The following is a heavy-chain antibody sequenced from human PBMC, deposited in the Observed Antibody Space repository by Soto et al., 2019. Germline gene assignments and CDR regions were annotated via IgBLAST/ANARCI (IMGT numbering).Heavy chain of an antibody. D-gene: IGHD3-22*01. CDR2: INHSGST. CDR3: ARVVVVIPPGYYYAMDV. J-gene: IGHJ6*02. Sequence: SETLSITCAVYGGSFSGYYWSWIRQPPGKGPEWIGEINHSGSTNYNPSLKSRVTISVDTSKNQFSLKLSSVTAADTAVYYCARVVVVIPPGYYYAMDVWGQGTTVTVSS. CDR1: GGSFSGYY. V-gene: IGHV4-34*01.